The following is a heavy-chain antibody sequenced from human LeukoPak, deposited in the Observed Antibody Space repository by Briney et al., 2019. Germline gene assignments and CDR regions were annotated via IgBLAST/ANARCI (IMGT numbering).Heavy chain of an antibody. J-gene: IGHJ5*02. Sequence: SRTLSLTCAISGDSVSSNSAAWNWIRQSPSRGLEWLGRTYQRFKWYTDYAVSMKSRITINPDTAKNQFSLQLNSVTPEDTAVYFCAREPSGTHSGWFDPWGQGTLVTVSS. D-gene: IGHD1-26*01. CDR1: GDSVSSNSAA. CDR2: TYQRFKWYT. CDR3: AREPSGTHSGWFDP. V-gene: IGHV6-1*01.